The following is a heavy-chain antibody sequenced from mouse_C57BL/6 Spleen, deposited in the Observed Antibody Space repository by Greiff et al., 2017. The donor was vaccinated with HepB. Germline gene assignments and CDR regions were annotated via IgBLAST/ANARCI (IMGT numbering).Heavy chain of an antibody. Sequence: EVKLVESGGGLVQPKGSLKLSCAASGFSFNTYAMNWVRQAPGKGLEWVARIRSKSNNYATYYADSVKDRFTISRDDSESMLYLQMNNLKTEDTAMYYCVRQISSITTVVARDAMDYWGQGTSVTVSS. J-gene: IGHJ4*01. D-gene: IGHD1-1*01. V-gene: IGHV10-1*01. CDR2: IRSKSNNYAT. CDR3: VRQISSITTVVARDAMDY. CDR1: GFSFNTYA.